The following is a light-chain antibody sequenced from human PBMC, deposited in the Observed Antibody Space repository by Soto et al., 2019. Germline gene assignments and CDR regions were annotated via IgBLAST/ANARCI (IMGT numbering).Light chain of an antibody. V-gene: IGKV1-9*01. Sequence: DIQLTQSPSFLSASVGDRVSFTCRASQDISTFLVWYQQKPGKAPKVLSYAATTLHSGVPSRFSGSGSGTEFTLTISSLQPEDFATYFCQQLNSYPRTFCQGTKVEIK. J-gene: IGKJ1*01. CDR1: QDISTF. CDR3: QQLNSYPRT. CDR2: AAT.